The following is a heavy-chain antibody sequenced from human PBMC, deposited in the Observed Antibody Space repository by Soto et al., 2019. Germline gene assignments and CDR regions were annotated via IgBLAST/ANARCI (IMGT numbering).Heavy chain of an antibody. J-gene: IGHJ4*02. V-gene: IGHV3-66*01. CDR2: IYAGGGT. CDR3: ATGNHISGIDY. Sequence: EVQLVESGGGLVQPGGSLRLSCAVSGFDVNSNYMSWARQAPGKGLEWVSVIYAGGGTYYADSVKVRFTISRDNPKNTLYLQMNSLRAEDTAVYYCATGNHISGIDYWGQGTLVTVSS. D-gene: IGHD1-1*01. CDR1: GFDVNSNY.